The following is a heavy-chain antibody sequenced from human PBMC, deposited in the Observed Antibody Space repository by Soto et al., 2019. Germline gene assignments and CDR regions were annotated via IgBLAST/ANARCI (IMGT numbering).Heavy chain of an antibody. V-gene: IGHV3-74*01. J-gene: IGHJ4*02. Sequence: GGSLRLSCAASGLIFSNYKMHWVRQAPGKGLVWVSRINTDGSIIDYADSVKGRFTVSRDNAKNTLYLQMNSLRADDTAGYYCARDTDGLHYWGQGSLVTVSS. CDR2: INTDGSII. CDR1: GLIFSNYK. CDR3: ARDTDGLHY.